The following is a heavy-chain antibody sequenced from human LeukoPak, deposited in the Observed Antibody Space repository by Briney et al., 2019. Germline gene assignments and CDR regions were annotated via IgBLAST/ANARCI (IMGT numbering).Heavy chain of an antibody. J-gene: IGHJ4*02. V-gene: IGHV3-53*01. CDR3: ARYGSSWDLDY. CDR1: GFTVSTNY. CDR2: IYSAGST. Sequence: GGSLRLSCAASGFTVSTNYMSWVRQAPGKGLEWVSVIYSAGSTYYADFVKGRFTVSRDNSKNTLYLQMNSLRAEDTAVYYCARYGSSWDLDYWGQGTLVTVSS. D-gene: IGHD6-13*01.